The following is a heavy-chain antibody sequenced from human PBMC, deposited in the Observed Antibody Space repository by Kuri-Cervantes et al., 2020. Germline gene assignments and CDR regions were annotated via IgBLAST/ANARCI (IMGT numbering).Heavy chain of an antibody. J-gene: IGHJ6*02. V-gene: IGHV4-39*01. CDR1: GGSISSSSYY. Sequence: SETLSLTCTVSGGSISSSSYYWGWIRQPPGKGLEWIGSIYYSGSTYYNPSLKSRVTISVDTSKNQFSLKLSSVTAADTAVYYCARLYYYDSSGYYSYYYGMDVWGQGTTVTVSS. CDR2: IYYSGST. CDR3: ARLYYYDSSGYYSYYYGMDV. D-gene: IGHD3-22*01.